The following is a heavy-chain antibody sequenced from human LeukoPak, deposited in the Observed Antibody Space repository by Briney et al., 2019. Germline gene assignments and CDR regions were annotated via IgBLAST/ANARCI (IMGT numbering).Heavy chain of an antibody. J-gene: IGHJ5*02. CDR3: ARHWSRYSSSWYRGLNWFDP. Sequence: SETLSLTCTVSGGSISSYYWSWIRQPAGKGLEWIGRIYTSGSTNYNPSLKSRVTMSVDTSKNQFSLKLSSVTAADTAVYYCARHWSRYSSSWYRGLNWFDPWGQGTLVTVSS. V-gene: IGHV4-4*07. CDR1: GGSISSYY. CDR2: IYTSGST. D-gene: IGHD6-13*01.